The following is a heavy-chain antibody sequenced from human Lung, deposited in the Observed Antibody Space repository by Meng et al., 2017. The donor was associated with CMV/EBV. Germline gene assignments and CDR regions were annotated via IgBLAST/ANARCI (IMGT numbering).Heavy chain of an antibody. CDR1: GFTFDNHA. CDR3: AKDHDSSWRIMDV. J-gene: IGHJ6*02. CDR2: ISWDGGST. D-gene: IGHD3-22*01. V-gene: IGHV3-43D*03. Sequence: GGSLRLSCAASGFTFDNHAVHWVRQAPGKGLEWVSLISWDGGSTSYADSVKGRFTISRDNSKNSLFLQMNSLRPEDSALYYCAKDHDSSWRIMDVWGQGNXVTVSS.